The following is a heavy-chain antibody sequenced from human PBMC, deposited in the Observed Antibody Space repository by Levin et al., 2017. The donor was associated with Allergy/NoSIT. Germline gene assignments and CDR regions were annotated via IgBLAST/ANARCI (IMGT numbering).Heavy chain of an antibody. CDR1: GYTFTSYG. Sequence: ASVKVSCKASGYTFTSYGISWVRQAPGQGLEWMGWISAYNGNTNYAQKLQGRVTMTTDTSTSTAYMELRSLRSDDTAVYYCARARTAMTKIAGPLDYWGQGTLVTVSS. V-gene: IGHV1-18*01. CDR3: ARARTAMTKIAGPLDY. D-gene: IGHD5-18*01. J-gene: IGHJ4*02. CDR2: ISAYNGNT.